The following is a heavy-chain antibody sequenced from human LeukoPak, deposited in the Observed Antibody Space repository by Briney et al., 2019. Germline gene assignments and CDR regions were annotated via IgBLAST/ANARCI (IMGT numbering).Heavy chain of an antibody. D-gene: IGHD5-18*01. CDR3: ARDVGQRGYSYGYFDY. V-gene: IGHV3-7*01. Sequence: PGGSLRLSCAASGFTFSSYWMSWVRQAPGKGLEWVANIKQDGSEKYYVDSVKGRFTISRDNAKNSLYLQMNSLRAEDTAVYYCARDVGQRGYSYGYFDYWGQGTLVTVSS. J-gene: IGHJ4*02. CDR2: IKQDGSEK. CDR1: GFTFSSYW.